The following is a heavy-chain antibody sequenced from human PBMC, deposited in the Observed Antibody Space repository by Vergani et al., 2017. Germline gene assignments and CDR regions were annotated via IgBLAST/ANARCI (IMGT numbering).Heavy chain of an antibody. V-gene: IGHV1-18*01. D-gene: IGHD3-9*01. CDR1: GYTFTSYG. CDR3: ARHPFYDILTVLRQAIYVMDV. CDR2: ISAYNGNT. J-gene: IGHJ6*02. Sequence: QVQLVQSGTEVKKPGASVKVSCKASGYTFTSYGISWVRQAPGQGLEWMGWISAYNGNTNYRQKFQGRVTMTIDTSTRTAYMELRSLTSDDTAVYYCARHPFYDILTVLRQAIYVMDVWGQGTTVTVSS.